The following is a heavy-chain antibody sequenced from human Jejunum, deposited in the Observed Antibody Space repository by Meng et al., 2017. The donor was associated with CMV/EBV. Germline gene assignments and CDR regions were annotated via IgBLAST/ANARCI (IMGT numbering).Heavy chain of an antibody. Sequence: FTFSSYGMHWIRQAPGKGLEWVAFIRYDGSRKNYVDSVKGRFIISRDNAQNSLYLQMNSLRAEDTAVYYCARDIRPWDRGSGMDVWGQGTTVTVSS. CDR1: FTFSSYG. CDR3: ARDIRPWDRGSGMDV. CDR2: IRYDGSRK. J-gene: IGHJ6*02. D-gene: IGHD3-10*01. V-gene: IGHV3-30*02.